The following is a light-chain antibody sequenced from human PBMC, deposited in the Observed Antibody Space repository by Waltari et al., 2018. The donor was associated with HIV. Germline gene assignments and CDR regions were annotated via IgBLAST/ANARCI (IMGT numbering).Light chain of an antibody. CDR3: SAWDDSLDGRV. J-gene: IGLJ3*02. Sequence: ASISCSGGSSNIGKNAVSWYQQVPGKPPRLLIYYDDLLAPGVSGRFSGSKSGTSASLAISGLQSEDEGHYYCSAWDDSLDGRVFGGGTKVTVL. CDR2: YDD. CDR1: SSNIGKNA. V-gene: IGLV1-36*01.